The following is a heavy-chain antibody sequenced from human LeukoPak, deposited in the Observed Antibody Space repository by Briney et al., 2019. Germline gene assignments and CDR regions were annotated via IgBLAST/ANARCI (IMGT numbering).Heavy chain of an antibody. CDR3: ARGITMVRGVINLDY. J-gene: IGHJ4*02. D-gene: IGHD3-10*01. CDR1: GFTFSHYN. Sequence: GGSLRLYCAASGFTFSHYNMNWVRQAPGKGLEWVSYISSTSNTIYYADSVKGRFTISRDNAKNSLYLQMNSLRAEDTAVYYCARGITMVRGVINLDYWGQGTLVTVSS. CDR2: ISSTSNTI. V-gene: IGHV3-48*01.